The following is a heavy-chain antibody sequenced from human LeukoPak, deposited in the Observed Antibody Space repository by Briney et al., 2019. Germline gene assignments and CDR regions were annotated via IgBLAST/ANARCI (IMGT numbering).Heavy chain of an antibody. Sequence: PGGSLRLSCAASGFTFSTSAMNWLRQVPGKGLEWVSSIDYDSSHIYYAASVRGRFTISRDNARDSVYLQMDSLRVEDTAVYYCTRDPLRYLRVGHYDYWGQGTLVAVSS. CDR1: GFTFSTSA. CDR2: IDYDSSHI. CDR3: TRDPLRYLRVGHYDY. V-gene: IGHV3-21*01. J-gene: IGHJ4*02. D-gene: IGHD3-9*01.